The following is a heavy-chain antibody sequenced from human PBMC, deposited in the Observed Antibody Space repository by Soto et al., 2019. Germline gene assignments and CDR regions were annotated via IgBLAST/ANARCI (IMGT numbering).Heavy chain of an antibody. CDR3: ERGGSRIFGVVSDY. V-gene: IGHV3-33*01. D-gene: IGHD3-3*01. CDR1: GFTFSSYG. J-gene: IGHJ4*02. Sequence: QVQLVESGGGVIQPGRSLRLSCAASGFTFSSYGMHWVRQAPGKGLEWVAVIWYDVSNKYYADSVKGRFTISRDNSKNTLYLQMNSLRAEDTAVYYWERGGSRIFGVVSDYWGQGTLVTVSS. CDR2: IWYDVSNK.